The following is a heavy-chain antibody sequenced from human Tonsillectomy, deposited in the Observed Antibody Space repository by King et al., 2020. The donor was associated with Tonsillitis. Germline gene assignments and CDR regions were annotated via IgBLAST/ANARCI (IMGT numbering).Heavy chain of an antibody. CDR2: ITSSGSKI. D-gene: IGHD3-22*01. CDR3: ARENSSSGFYYYGMDV. V-gene: IGHV3-48*03. Sequence: VQLVESGGGLVQPGVSLKLSCAASGFTFSNYEMNWVRQAPGKRLEWVSYITSSGSKIYYADSVKGRFTISRDNAKNTPSLQMNSLRAEDTAVYYCARENSSSGFYYYGMDVWGQGTTVTVSS. CDR1: GFTFSNYE. J-gene: IGHJ6*02.